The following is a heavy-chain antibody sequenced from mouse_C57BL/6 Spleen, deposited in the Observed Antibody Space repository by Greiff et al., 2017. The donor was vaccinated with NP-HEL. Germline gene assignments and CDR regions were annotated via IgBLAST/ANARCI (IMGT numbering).Heavy chain of an antibody. CDR1: GYTFTSYW. D-gene: IGHD1-1*01. Sequence: QVHVKQPGAELVRPGSSVKLSCKASGYTFTSYWMHWVKQRPIQGLEWIGNIDPSDSETHYNQKFKDKATLTVDKSSSTAYMQLSSLTSEDSAVYYCARYTTVGGDYWGQGTSVTVSS. V-gene: IGHV1-52*01. CDR3: ARYTTVGGDY. J-gene: IGHJ4*01. CDR2: IDPSDSET.